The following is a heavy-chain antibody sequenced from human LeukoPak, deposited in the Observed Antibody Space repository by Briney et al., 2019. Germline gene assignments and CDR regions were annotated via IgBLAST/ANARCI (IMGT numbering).Heavy chain of an antibody. V-gene: IGHV1-8*01. J-gene: IGHJ6*04. CDR2: MNPNSGNT. CDR1: GYTFTSYD. CDR3: ARGGGGSSNWVPYYYGMDV. Sequence: GASVKVSCKASGYTFTSYDINWVRQATGQGLEWMGWMNPNSGNTGYAQKFQGRVTMTRNTSITTAYMELNSLRSEDTAVYYCARGGGGSSNWVPYYYGMDVWGKGTTVTVS. D-gene: IGHD6-13*01.